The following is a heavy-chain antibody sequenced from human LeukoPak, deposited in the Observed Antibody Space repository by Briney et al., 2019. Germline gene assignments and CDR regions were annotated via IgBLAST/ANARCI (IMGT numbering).Heavy chain of an antibody. CDR2: INPSSGNT. V-gene: IGHV1-2*02. D-gene: IGHD3-3*01. CDR1: GYTFIDDY. CDR3: TKRSDFDF. J-gene: IGHJ4*02. Sequence: ASVKVSCTTFGYTFIDDYLHWVRQAPGQGLEWMGWINPSSGNTRLAQKFQGRLSLTRDTSINTGYMELTSLRSDDTAVYYCTKRSDFDFWGQGTMVAVSS.